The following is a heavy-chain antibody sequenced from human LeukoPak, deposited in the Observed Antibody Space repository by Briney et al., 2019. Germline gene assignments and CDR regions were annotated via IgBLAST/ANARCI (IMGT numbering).Heavy chain of an antibody. CDR1: GFTFSSYA. CDR2: ISGSGGST. J-gene: IGHJ4*02. V-gene: IGHV3-23*01. D-gene: IGHD1-26*01. Sequence: PGGSLRLSCAASGFTFSSYAMSWVRQAPGKGLEWVSAISGSGGSTYYADSVKGRFTISRDNSKNTLYLQMNSLRAEDTAVYYCAKGVRWELLNRPDYWGQGTQVTVSS. CDR3: AKGVRWELLNRPDY.